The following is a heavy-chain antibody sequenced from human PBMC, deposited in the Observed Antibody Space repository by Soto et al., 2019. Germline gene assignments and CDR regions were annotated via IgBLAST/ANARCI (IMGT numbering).Heavy chain of an antibody. J-gene: IGHJ3*02. V-gene: IGHV2-5*02. CDR2: INWDDDK. Sequence: SGPTLVNPTQTLTLTCTFSGFSLSTSGVGVGWIRQPPGKALEWLALINWDDDKRYSPSLKSRPTITKDTSKNQVVLRMTNMEPVDTATYYCAHTEPIVVVQAAMWDAFDMWGKGTMVPVS. CDR3: AHTEPIVVVQAAMWDAFDM. D-gene: IGHD2-2*01. CDR1: GFSLSTSGVG.